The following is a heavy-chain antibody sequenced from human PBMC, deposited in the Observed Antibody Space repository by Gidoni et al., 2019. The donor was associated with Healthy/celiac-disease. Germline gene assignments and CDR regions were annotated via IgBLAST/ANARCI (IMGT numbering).Heavy chain of an antibody. Sequence: VQLLESGGGLVQLGGSLRHSCVASGFTFSGYAMSWVRQAPGKGLEWVSAISDSTYYADSVKGRFTIFRDNSKNTLYLQMNSLRAEDTALYYCARDRSPYYFDCWGQGTLVTVSS. CDR1: GFTFSGYA. V-gene: IGHV3-23*01. CDR3: ARDRSPYYFDC. J-gene: IGHJ4*02. CDR2: ISDST.